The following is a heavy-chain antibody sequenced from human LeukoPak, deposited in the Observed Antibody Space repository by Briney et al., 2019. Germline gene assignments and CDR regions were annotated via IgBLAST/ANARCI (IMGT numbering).Heavy chain of an antibody. D-gene: IGHD2-15*01. CDR3: ARGGIVVVGAFDI. Sequence: GASVKVSCKASGGTFSSYAISWVRQAPGQGLEWMGGIIPIFGTAIYAQKFQGRVTITTDESTSTAYMELSSLRSEDTAVYYCARGGIVVVGAFDIWGQGTMVTVSS. CDR1: GGTFSSYA. V-gene: IGHV1-69*05. J-gene: IGHJ3*02. CDR2: IIPIFGTA.